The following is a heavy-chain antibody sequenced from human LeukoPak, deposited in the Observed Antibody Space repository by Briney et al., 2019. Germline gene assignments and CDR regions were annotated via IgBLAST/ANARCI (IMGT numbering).Heavy chain of an antibody. D-gene: IGHD3-9*01. CDR2: INLKSGGT. Sequence: ASVKVSCKASGYTFTGYYMHWVRQAPGQGLEWRGWINLKSGGTNYAGKFKGRVTMTRDTTTSTAYMDLSRLRSVDTAVYYCARSPHILTGENFDYWGQGTLVTVSS. CDR1: GYTFTGYY. V-gene: IGHV1-2*02. J-gene: IGHJ4*02. CDR3: ARSPHILTGENFDY.